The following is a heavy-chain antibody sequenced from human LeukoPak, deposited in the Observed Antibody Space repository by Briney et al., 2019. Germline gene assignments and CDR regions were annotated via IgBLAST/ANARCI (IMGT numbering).Heavy chain of an antibody. D-gene: IGHD5-24*01. CDR3: AGHRAEMATITDDTFDM. Sequence: SETPFPTFNAPCTFITPFSWSWIRQPPGGGLGWIWYFYTSGNTHQNSSLKSRVTMSIDASKNQFSLRLSSMTAADTAVYYCAGHRAEMATITDDTFDMWGQGTMVTVSS. CDR2: FYTSGNT. V-gene: IGHV4-4*09. J-gene: IGHJ3*02. CDR1: CTFITPFS.